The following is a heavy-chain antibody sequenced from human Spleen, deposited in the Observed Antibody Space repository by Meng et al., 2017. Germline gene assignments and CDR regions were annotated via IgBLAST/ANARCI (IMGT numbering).Heavy chain of an antibody. V-gene: IGHV4-59*01. CDR2: IYYSGST. J-gene: IGHJ5*02. Sequence: ESLKISCTVSGGSISSYYWSWIRQPPGKGLEWIGYIYYSGSTNYNPSLKSRVTISVDTSKNQFSLKLSSVTAADTAVYYCARGPTMVRGVIWGNWFDPWGQGTLVTVSS. D-gene: IGHD3-10*01. CDR3: ARGPTMVRGVIWGNWFDP. CDR1: GGSISSYY.